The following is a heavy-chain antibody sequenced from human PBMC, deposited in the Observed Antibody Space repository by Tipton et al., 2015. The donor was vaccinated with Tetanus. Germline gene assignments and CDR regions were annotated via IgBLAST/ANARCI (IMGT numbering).Heavy chain of an antibody. D-gene: IGHD2-21*02. CDR1: GFTFDDYA. CDR3: AKDTGVTPHYGMDV. J-gene: IGHJ6*02. Sequence: SLRLSRAASGFTFDDYAMHWVRQAPGKGLEWVSGISWNSGSIGYADSLKGRFTISRDNAKNSLYLQMNSLKTEDTALYYCAKDTGVTPHYGMDVWGQGTTVTVSS. CDR2: ISWNSGSI. V-gene: IGHV3-9*01.